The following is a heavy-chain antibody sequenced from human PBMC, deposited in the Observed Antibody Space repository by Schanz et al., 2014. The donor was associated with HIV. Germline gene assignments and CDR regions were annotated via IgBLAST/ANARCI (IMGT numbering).Heavy chain of an antibody. Sequence: QVQLQQWGAGLLKPSETLSLTCAVYGGSFSGYYWTWIRQPPGKGLEWIGEINQSGNTNYNPSLKSRVTMSTDPSKKQFSLKLGSVTAADTAVYYCVRGFLMGRDYDYIWGSNRYAAWFDFWGQGTLVAVSS. CDR1: GGSFSGYY. CDR3: VRGFLMGRDYDYIWGSNRYAAWFDF. V-gene: IGHV4-34*01. J-gene: IGHJ5*01. CDR2: INQSGNT. D-gene: IGHD3-16*02.